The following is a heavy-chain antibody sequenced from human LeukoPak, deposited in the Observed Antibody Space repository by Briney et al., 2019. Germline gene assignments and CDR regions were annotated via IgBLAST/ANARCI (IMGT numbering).Heavy chain of an antibody. D-gene: IGHD3-9*01. CDR2: ISGSGDST. Sequence: GGPLRLSCVASGFSFTTYAMSWVRQAPGKGLEWVSAISGSGDSTYYADSVKGRFTISRDNSKNTLYLQMNSLRAEDTAIYYCAKDSPLLTVWGQGTLVTVSS. J-gene: IGHJ4*02. V-gene: IGHV3-23*01. CDR1: GFSFTTYA. CDR3: AKDSPLLTV.